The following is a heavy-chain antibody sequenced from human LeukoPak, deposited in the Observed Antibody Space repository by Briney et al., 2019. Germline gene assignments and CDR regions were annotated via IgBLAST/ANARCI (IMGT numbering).Heavy chain of an antibody. J-gene: IGHJ6*02. CDR3: AKDAYYGPGSYHILSYYYYGMDV. Sequence: GGSLRLSCAASGFTFSSYAMSWVRQAPGKGLEWVSAISGSGGSTYYADSAKGRFTISRDNSKNTLYLQMNSLRAEDTAVYYCAKDAYYGPGSYHILSYYYYGMDVWGQGTTVTVSS. D-gene: IGHD3-10*01. CDR2: ISGSGGST. CDR1: GFTFSSYA. V-gene: IGHV3-23*01.